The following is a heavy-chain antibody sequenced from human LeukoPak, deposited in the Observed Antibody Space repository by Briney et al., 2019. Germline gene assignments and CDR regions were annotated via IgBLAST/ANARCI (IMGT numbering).Heavy chain of an antibody. D-gene: IGHD1-26*01. CDR2: ISGSGGST. CDR3: ANFRGSCFDY. CDR1: GFTFSSYA. Sequence: HPGGSLRLSCAASGFTFSSYAMSWVRQAPGKGLEWVSAISGSGGSTYYADSVKGRFTISRGNSKNTLYLQMNSLRAEDTAIYYCANFRGSCFDYWGQGTLVTVSS. V-gene: IGHV3-23*01. J-gene: IGHJ4*02.